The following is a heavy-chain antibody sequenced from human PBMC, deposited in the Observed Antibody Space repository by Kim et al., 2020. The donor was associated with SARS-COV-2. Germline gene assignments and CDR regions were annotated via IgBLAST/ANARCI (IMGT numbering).Heavy chain of an antibody. V-gene: IGHV3-11*05. D-gene: IGHD3-16*02. CDR2: ISSSSYT. Sequence: GGSLRLSCAASGFTFSDYYMSWIRQAPGKGLEWVSYISSSSYTNYADSVKGRFPISRDNAKNSLYLQMNSLRAEDTAVYYCARVGYDYVWGSYRDYYYYYGMDVWGQGTPVTVSS. CDR3: ARVGYDYVWGSYRDYYYYYGMDV. CDR1: GFTFSDYY. J-gene: IGHJ6*02.